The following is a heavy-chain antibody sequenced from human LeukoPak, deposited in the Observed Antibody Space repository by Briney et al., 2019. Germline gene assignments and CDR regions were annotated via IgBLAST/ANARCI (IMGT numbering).Heavy chain of an antibody. Sequence: GGSLRLSCAASGFTISSYAMSWVRQAPGKGLEWVSAISGSGGSTYYADSVKGRFTISRDNSKNTLYLQMNSLRAEDTAVYYCAKSGFVGVPAAIYYFDYWGQGTLVTVSS. CDR3: AKSGFVGVPAAIYYFDY. D-gene: IGHD2-2*02. V-gene: IGHV3-23*01. J-gene: IGHJ4*02. CDR1: GFTISSYA. CDR2: ISGSGGST.